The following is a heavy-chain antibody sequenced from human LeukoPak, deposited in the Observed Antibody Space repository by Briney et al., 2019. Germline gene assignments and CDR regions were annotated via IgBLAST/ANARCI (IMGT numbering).Heavy chain of an antibody. CDR1: GGSISSYY. CDR2: IYYSGST. D-gene: IGHD4-23*01. J-gene: IGHJ6*03. CDR3: AVDYGGYYYYYMDV. Sequence: SETLSLTCTVSGGSISSYYWSWIRQPPGKGLEWIGYIYYSGSTNYNPSLKSRVTISVDTSKNQFSLKLSSVTAADTAVYYCAVDYGGYYYYYMDVWGKGTTVTVSS. V-gene: IGHV4-59*01.